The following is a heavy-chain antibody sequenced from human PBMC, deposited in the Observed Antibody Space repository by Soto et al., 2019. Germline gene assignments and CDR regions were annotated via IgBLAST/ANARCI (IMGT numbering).Heavy chain of an antibody. CDR2: VYYSGAT. CDR1: SDSMATGGHY. D-gene: IGHD3-16*01. CDR3: ARDKDLQPTVWGF. Sequence: QVHLQESGPGLVRPSQTLSLTCTVSSDSMATGGHYYNWIRQVPGKGLEWIGYVYYSGATHYTPSLRARATISRDTSKNQFSLRLISVTAADTALYYCARDKDLQPTVWGFWGQGIQVTVSS. V-gene: IGHV4-31*03. J-gene: IGHJ4*02.